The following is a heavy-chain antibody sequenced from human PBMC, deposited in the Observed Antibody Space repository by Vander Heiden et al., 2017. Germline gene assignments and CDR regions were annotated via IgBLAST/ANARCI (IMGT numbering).Heavy chain of an antibody. D-gene: IGHD2-2*01. J-gene: IGHJ4*02. CDR1: GFSLDDHA. V-gene: IGHV3-9*01. CDR3: AKDRYASHWYYFDN. CDR2: ITWSGSDV. Sequence: EVQLVESGGGLVQPGKSLRLSCEASGFSLDDHALHCVRQAPGKGLECVAGITWSGSDVAYADSVKGRFTISRDNANKYLYLQMNSLRPEDTAFYYCAKDRYASHWYYFDNWGQGTLVTVSS.